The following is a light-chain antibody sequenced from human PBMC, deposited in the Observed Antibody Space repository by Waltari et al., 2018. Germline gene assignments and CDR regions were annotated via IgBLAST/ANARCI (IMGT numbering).Light chain of an antibody. Sequence: EIVMTQSPATLSVSPGERATLSCRASQSVTSNLAWYHQNPVQAPRLLIYGASNRATGIPARFSGSGSGTEFTLTISSLQSEDFAVYYCQQYNNWPLTFGGGTKVEIK. V-gene: IGKV3-15*01. CDR2: GAS. CDR1: QSVTSN. J-gene: IGKJ4*01. CDR3: QQYNNWPLT.